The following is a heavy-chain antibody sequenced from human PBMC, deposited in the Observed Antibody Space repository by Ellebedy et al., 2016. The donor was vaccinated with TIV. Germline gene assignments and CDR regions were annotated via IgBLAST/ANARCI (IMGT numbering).Heavy chain of an antibody. CDR3: ASSARSGSDGLDYFDY. J-gene: IGHJ4*02. V-gene: IGHV3-7*01. D-gene: IGHD1-26*01. CDR2: IKQDGS. CDR1: GFAFRNYR. Sequence: PGGSLRLSCAAAGFAFRNYRMSWVRQAPGKGLEWVANIKQDGSVDSVEGRFIISRDNAKNALYLRINSPRAEDTAVYYCASSARSGSDGLDYFDYWGQGTLVTVSS.